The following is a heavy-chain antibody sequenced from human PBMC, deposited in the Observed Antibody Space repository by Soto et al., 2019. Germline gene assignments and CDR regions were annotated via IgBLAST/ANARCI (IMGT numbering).Heavy chain of an antibody. J-gene: IGHJ6*03. V-gene: IGHV1-58*02. Sequence: ASVKVSCKASGFTFTSSAMQRVRQARGQRLEWIGWIVVGSGNTNYAQKFQERVTITRDMSTSTAYMELSSLRSEDTAVYYCAAESHTVTSYYYYYMDVWGKGTTVTVSS. D-gene: IGHD4-17*01. CDR3: AAESHTVTSYYYYYMDV. CDR2: IVVGSGNT. CDR1: GFTFTSSA.